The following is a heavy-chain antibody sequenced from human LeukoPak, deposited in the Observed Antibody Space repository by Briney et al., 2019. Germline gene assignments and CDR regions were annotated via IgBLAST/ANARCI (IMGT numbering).Heavy chain of an antibody. CDR1: GFTFSSYS. D-gene: IGHD1-20*01. CDR3: ATDLTGTDDY. Sequence: GGSLKLSCAASGFTFSSYSMHCVRQAPAKWLEWVSSISSSSSYIYYADSVKGRFTISRDNAKNSLYLQMNSLRAEDTAVYYCATDLTGTDDYWGQGTLVTVSS. J-gene: IGHJ4*02. V-gene: IGHV3-21*01. CDR2: ISSSSSYI.